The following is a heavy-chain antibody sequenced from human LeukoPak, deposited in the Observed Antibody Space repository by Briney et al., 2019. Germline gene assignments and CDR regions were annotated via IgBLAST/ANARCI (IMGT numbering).Heavy chain of an antibody. CDR2: ISSNGGST. V-gene: IGHV3-64*01. D-gene: IGHD3-16*01. Sequence: PGGSLRLSCAASGFTFRSYAMHWVRQASGKGLEYVSAISSNGGSTYYANSVKGRFTISRDNSKNTLYLQMGSLRPEDMAVYYCVTLGADYWGQGTLVTVSS. CDR3: VTLGADY. CDR1: GFTFRSYA. J-gene: IGHJ4*02.